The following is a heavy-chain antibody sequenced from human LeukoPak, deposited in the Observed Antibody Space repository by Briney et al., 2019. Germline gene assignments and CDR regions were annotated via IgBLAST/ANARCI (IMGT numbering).Heavy chain of an antibody. CDR3: ARGTSNYGGVLDV. J-gene: IGHJ6*02. Sequence: ASVKVSCKASGYTFSKYGISWVRQTPGQGLELIGWISGYNGDTNYAQKFQGRVTMTTDTSTSTANMELRSLRSDDTAVYYCARGTSNYGGVLDVWGQGTTVTV. V-gene: IGHV1-18*01. D-gene: IGHD4-23*01. CDR1: GYTFSKYG. CDR2: ISGYNGDT.